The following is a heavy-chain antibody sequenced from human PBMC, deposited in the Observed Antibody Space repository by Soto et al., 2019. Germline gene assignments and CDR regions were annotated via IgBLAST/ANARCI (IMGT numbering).Heavy chain of an antibody. CDR2: IDNEGTGT. V-gene: IGHV3-74*01. CDR3: TRLGGGHYFDS. CDR1: GFSFSSYW. D-gene: IGHD2-15*01. J-gene: IGHJ4*02. Sequence: EVQLVESGGGLVQPGGSLRLSCAASGFSFSSYWMHWVRQAPEKGLEWVSRIDNEGTGTSYADSVRGRFTFSRDNAKNTLYLQMSSLRPEDTAVYYCTRLGGGHYFDSWGRGTLVTGSS.